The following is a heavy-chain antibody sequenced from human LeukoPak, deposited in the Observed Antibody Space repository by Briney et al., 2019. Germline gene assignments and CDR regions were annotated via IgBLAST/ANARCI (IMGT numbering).Heavy chain of an antibody. CDR1: GFTFSSYS. V-gene: IGHV3-48*01. CDR3: ARDMNYYGSGSYKVSGY. D-gene: IGHD3-10*01. CDR2: ISSSSSTI. Sequence: GGSLRLSCAASGFTFSSYSMNWVRQAPGKGLEWVAYISSSSSTIYYADSVKGRFTISRDNAKNSLYLQMNSLRAEDTALYYCARDMNYYGSGSYKVSGYWGQGTLVTVSS. J-gene: IGHJ4*02.